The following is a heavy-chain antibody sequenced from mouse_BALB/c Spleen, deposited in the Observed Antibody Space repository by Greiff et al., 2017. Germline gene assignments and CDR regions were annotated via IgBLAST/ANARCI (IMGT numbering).Heavy chain of an antibody. CDR1: GYSFTDYI. V-gene: IGHV1-39*01. CDR3: ARGNDYDRYFDV. CDR2: INPYYGST. Sequence: VQLQQSGPELVKPGASVKISCKASGYSFTDYIMLWVKQSHGKSLEWIGNINPYYGSTSYNLKFKGKATLTVDKSSSTAYMQLNSLTSEDSAVYYCARGNDYDRYFDVWGAGTTVTVSS. J-gene: IGHJ1*01. D-gene: IGHD2-4*01.